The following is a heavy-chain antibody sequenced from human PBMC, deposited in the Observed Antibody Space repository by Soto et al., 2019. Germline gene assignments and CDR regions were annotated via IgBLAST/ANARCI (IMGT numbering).Heavy chain of an antibody. CDR2: SSGSGGST. D-gene: IGHD3-10*02. V-gene: IGHV3-23*01. CDR3: AKVSAVLFGILLTSFDY. Sequence: EVQLLESGGGLVQPGGSLRLSCAASGFTFSTYAMSWVRQAPGKGLEWVSASSGSGGSTHYADSVRGRITISRDTSKNTLGLQMTSLSAEDTAVYYCAKVSAVLFGILLTSFDYWGQGTLVTVSS. J-gene: IGHJ4*02. CDR1: GFTFSTYA.